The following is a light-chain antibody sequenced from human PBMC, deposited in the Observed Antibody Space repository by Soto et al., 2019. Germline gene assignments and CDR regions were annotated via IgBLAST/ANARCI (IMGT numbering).Light chain of an antibody. CDR2: GAS. CDR1: QSVTSDY. V-gene: IGKV3-20*01. J-gene: IGKJ5*01. CDR3: QQYGSSPIT. Sequence: EIVLTQSPGTLSLSPGARATLSCRASQSVTSDYLAWYQQKPGQAPRLLIYGASTRATGIPDRFSGSGSGTDFTLTISRLEPEDFAVYYCQQYGSSPITFGQGTRLEIK.